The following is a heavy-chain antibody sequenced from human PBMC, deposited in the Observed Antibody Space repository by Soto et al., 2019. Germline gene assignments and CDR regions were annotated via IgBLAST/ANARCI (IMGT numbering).Heavy chain of an antibody. CDR2: VRSKANSYAT. V-gene: IGHV3-73*01. D-gene: IGHD6-6*01. Sequence: EVQLVESGGGLVQPGGSLKLSCAASGFTFSGSAMHWVRQASGKGLEWVGRVRSKANSYATAYAASVKGRFTISRDDSKNTAYLQMNSRKTEDTAVYYCTRPPYSSSPYDAFDIWGQGTMVTVSS. CDR3: TRPPYSSSPYDAFDI. J-gene: IGHJ3*02. CDR1: GFTFSGSA.